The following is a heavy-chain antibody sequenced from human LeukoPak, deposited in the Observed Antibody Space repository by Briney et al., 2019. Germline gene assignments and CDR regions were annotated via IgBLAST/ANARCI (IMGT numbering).Heavy chain of an antibody. Sequence: PSQTLSLTCTVSGDSISIGSYYWSWLRQPAGKGLEWIGRMDTTGSTKYNPSLKSRVTISVDTSNNQFSLKLSSVTAADTAVYYCARDWDFWGQGTLVTVSS. V-gene: IGHV4-61*02. CDR2: MDTTGST. J-gene: IGHJ4*02. CDR3: ARDWDF. CDR1: GDSISIGSYY.